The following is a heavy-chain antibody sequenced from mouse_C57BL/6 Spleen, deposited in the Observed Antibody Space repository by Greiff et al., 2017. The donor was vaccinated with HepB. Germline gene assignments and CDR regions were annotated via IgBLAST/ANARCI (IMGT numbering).Heavy chain of an antibody. V-gene: IGHV1-19*01. CDR2: INPYNGGT. CDR3: ARTTDYSNYGGFAY. D-gene: IGHD2-5*01. Sequence: EVQLQQSGPVLVKPGASVKMSCKASGYTFTDYYMNWVKQSHGKSLEWIGVINPYNGGTSYNQKFKGKATLTVDKSSSTAYMELNSLTSEDSAVYYCARTTDYSNYGGFAYWGQGTLVTVSA. CDR1: GYTFTDYY. J-gene: IGHJ3*01.